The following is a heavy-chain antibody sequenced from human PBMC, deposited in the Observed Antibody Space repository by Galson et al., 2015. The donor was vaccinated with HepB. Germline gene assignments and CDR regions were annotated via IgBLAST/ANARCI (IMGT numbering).Heavy chain of an antibody. Sequence: SLRLSCAASGFTFSGSGIHWVRQAPGKGLEWVAVISNDGSNKYYADSVKGRFTISRDNSKKTLYLQMNSLRSEDTAVYYCAKGASGDGNFDYWGQGTLVTVPS. V-gene: IGHV3-30*18. D-gene: IGHD7-27*01. CDR1: GFTFSGSG. CDR2: ISNDGSNK. J-gene: IGHJ4*02. CDR3: AKGASGDGNFDY.